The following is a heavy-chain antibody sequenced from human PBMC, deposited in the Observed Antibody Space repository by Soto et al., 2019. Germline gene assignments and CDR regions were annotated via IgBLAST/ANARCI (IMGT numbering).Heavy chain of an antibody. Sequence: EVQLLESGGGLVQPGGSLRLSCAASGFTFSNYALSWVRQAPGKGLEWVATVRGGGGATYYADSVTGRFTISRDDSKNTIYLQMNGLRAEDTDVYYCATDPGSWTEYFQHWGQGTLVTVSS. D-gene: IGHD6-13*01. CDR3: ATDPGSWTEYFQH. CDR1: GFTFSNYA. J-gene: IGHJ1*01. V-gene: IGHV3-23*01. CDR2: VRGGGGAT.